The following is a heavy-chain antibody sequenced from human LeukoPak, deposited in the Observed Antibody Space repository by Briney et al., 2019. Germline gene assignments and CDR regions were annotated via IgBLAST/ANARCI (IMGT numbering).Heavy chain of an antibody. V-gene: IGHV4-59*01. J-gene: IGHJ4*02. CDR2: IYYSGST. CDR1: GGSISSYY. Sequence: SETLSLTCTVSGGSISSYYWSWIRQPPGKGLEWIGYIYYSGSTNYNPSLKSRVTISVDTSKNQFSLKLSSVTAADTAVYYCARARSYSSGCYFDYWGQGTLVTVSS. CDR3: ARARSYSSGCYFDY. D-gene: IGHD6-19*01.